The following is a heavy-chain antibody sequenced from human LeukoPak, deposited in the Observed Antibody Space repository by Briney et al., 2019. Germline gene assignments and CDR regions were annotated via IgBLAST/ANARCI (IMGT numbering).Heavy chain of an antibody. CDR1: GYTFTGYY. J-gene: IGHJ4*02. V-gene: IGHV1-2*02. Sequence: GASVKVSCKASGYTFTGYYMHWVRQAPGQGLEWMGWINPNSGDTKYAQKFQGRVTMTRDTSISTAYMELSRLRSDDTAVYYCARDEKRYCSGGSCYTAFYYWGQGTLVTVSS. CDR3: ARDEKRYCSGGSCYTAFYY. D-gene: IGHD2-15*01. CDR2: INPNSGDT.